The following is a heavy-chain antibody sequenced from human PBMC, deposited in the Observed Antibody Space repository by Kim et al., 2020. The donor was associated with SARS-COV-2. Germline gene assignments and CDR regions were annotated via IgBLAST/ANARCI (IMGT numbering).Heavy chain of an antibody. D-gene: IGHD3-16*01. Sequence: SETLSLTCAVYGGSLSGGPLRVYYWGWFRQAPGKRLEWIGEVKHDGDTNTNPSLKSRVRMAVDTSKNQFSLKVASATSADTAVYYCARVDYFSRPYYYYYMDVWGGGSTVTVSS. CDR1: GGSLSGGPLRVYY. CDR2: VKHDGDT. J-gene: IGHJ6*03. V-gene: IGHV4-34*01. CDR3: ARVDYFSRPYYYYYMDV.